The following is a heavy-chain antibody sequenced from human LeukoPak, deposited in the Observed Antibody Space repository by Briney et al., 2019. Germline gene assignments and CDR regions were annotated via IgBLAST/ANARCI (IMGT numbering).Heavy chain of an antibody. CDR2: IYHSGST. J-gene: IGHJ4*02. CDR1: GGSISTSNYY. Sequence: SETLSLTCTVSGGSISTSNYYWGWIRQPPGKGLEWIGSIYHSGSTYYNPALKSRVTISVDTSKNQFSLKLSSVTAEDTAVYYCARVLDLPGTTKGFDYWGQGTLVTVSS. V-gene: IGHV4-39*07. CDR3: ARVLDLPGTTKGFDY. D-gene: IGHD1-1*01.